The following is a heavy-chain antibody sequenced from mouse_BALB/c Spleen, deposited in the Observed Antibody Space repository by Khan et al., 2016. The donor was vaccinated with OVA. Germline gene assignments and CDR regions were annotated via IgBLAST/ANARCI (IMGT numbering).Heavy chain of an antibody. V-gene: IGHV5-6*01. CDR3: EDSYNGSFAY. D-gene: IGHD1-1*01. CDR1: GFTFSSYS. Sequence: EVELVQSGGDLVKPGGSLKLSCAASGFTFSSYSMSWVRQTPDKGLEWVASISSGGDYTNYPDSVKGRSTISRDNAKNTLYLQMSDLKSEDIAMYYCEDSYNGSFAYWGQGTLVTVSA. CDR2: ISSGGDYT. J-gene: IGHJ3*01.